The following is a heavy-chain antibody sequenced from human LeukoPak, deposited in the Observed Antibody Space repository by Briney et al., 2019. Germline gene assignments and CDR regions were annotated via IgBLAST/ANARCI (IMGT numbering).Heavy chain of an antibody. J-gene: IGHJ3*01. V-gene: IGHV3-7*02. CDR3: ARGGSPGYNYNAFDL. D-gene: IGHD3-9*01. CDR1: GFTFSTSW. Sequence: GGSLRLSCVASGFTFSTSWMNWVRQAPGKGLEWVANIKGDGSVQSYVDSVKGRFTISRDNAKNSLYLQMNSLRAEDTAVFYCARGGSPGYNYNAFDLWGQGTMVTVSS. CDR2: IKGDGSVQ.